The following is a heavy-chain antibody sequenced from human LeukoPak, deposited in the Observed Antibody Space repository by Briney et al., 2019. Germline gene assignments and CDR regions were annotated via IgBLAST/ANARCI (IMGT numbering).Heavy chain of an antibody. D-gene: IGHD2-15*01. CDR3: ARVYSIRSYDY. CDR2: INHNSGDT. Sequence: GASVKVSFKASGYTFTGYYMHWVRQAPGQGLEWMGWINHNSGDTNYAQKFQGRVTMTRDTSINTAYMELTRLTSDDTAVYYCARVYSIRSYDYWGQGALVTVSS. V-gene: IGHV1-2*02. J-gene: IGHJ4*02. CDR1: GYTFTGYY.